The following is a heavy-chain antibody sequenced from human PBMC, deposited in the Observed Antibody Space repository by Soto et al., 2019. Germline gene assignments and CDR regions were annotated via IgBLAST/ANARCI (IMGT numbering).Heavy chain of an antibody. CDR1: GFTFNDYY. Sequence: QVQLVESGGGLVKPGGSLRLSCAASGFTFNDYYMTWVRQAPGKGMEWVSYISSSGGTTYYADSVKGRFTISRDNAKNSLYLQMNSLRAEDTAVYYCARRGTADGLVYWGQGTLVTVSS. D-gene: IGHD6-13*01. J-gene: IGHJ4*02. V-gene: IGHV3-11*01. CDR2: ISSSGGTT. CDR3: ARRGTADGLVY.